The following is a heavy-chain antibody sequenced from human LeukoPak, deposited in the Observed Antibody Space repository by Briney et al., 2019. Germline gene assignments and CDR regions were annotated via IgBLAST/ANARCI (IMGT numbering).Heavy chain of an antibody. V-gene: IGHV3-9*01. CDR2: ISWNSGSI. Sequence: AGRSLRLSCAASGFTFDDYAMHWVRQAPGKGLEWVSGISWNSGSIGYADSVKGRFTISRDNAKNSLYLQMNSLRAEDTALYYCAKASRTVTTPFDYWGQGTLVTVSS. CDR1: GFTFDDYA. J-gene: IGHJ4*02. CDR3: AKASRTVTTPFDY. D-gene: IGHD4-17*01.